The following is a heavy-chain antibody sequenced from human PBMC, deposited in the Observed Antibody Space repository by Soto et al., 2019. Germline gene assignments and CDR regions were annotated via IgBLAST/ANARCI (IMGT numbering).Heavy chain of an antibody. Sequence: QITLKESGPTLVKPTQTLTLTCTFSGFSLSTSGVGVGWIRQPPGKALEWLAVIYWDDDKRYSPSLKSRLTITKDTSKNQVVLTMTNMDPVDTATYYCAHSVIRSMVRGLIIKCFDYWGQGTLVTVSS. CDR1: GFSLSTSGVG. D-gene: IGHD3-10*01. CDR2: IYWDDDK. V-gene: IGHV2-5*02. J-gene: IGHJ4*02. CDR3: AHSVIRSMVRGLIIKCFDY.